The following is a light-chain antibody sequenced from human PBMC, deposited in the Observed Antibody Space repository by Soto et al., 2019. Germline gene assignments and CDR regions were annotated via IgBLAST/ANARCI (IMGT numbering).Light chain of an antibody. CDR1: SSDFGGYNY. CDR2: DVS. V-gene: IGLV2-11*01. Sequence: QSVLTQPRSVSGSPGQSVTISCTGTSSDFGGYNYVSWYQQHPGKAPKLMIFDVSERPSGVPDRFSDSKSGNTASLTISGLQAEDEADYYCCSYAVSSTPYYVFGTGTKVTVL. CDR3: CSYAVSSTPYYV. J-gene: IGLJ1*01.